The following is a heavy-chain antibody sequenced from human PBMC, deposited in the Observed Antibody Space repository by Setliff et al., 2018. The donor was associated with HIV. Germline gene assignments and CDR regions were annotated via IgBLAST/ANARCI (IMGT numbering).Heavy chain of an antibody. Sequence: PGGSLRLSCVASGFFFSSYGFHWVRQTPGKGLEWVAAIWYDGTNEYYADSVEGRFTVSRDNPKNTLYLQMNNLRVEDTAIYYCVRYTDSSSFEYWGQGTLVTVSS. CDR3: VRYTDSSSFEY. D-gene: IGHD1-20*01. J-gene: IGHJ4*02. V-gene: IGHV3-33*01. CDR2: IWYDGTNE. CDR1: GFFFSSYG.